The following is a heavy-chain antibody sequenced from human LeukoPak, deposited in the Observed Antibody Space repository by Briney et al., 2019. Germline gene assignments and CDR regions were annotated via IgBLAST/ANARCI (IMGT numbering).Heavy chain of an antibody. J-gene: IGHJ1*01. CDR1: GGSISSSSYY. CDR2: IYYSGST. CDR3: ARGASTTLEYFQH. V-gene: IGHV4-39*07. D-gene: IGHD1-14*01. Sequence: PSETLSLTCTVSGGSISSSSYYWGWIRQPPGKGLEWIGSIYYSGSTYYNPSLKSRVTISVDGSKNQFSLKLSSVTAADTAVYYCARGASTTLEYFQHWGQGTLVTVSS.